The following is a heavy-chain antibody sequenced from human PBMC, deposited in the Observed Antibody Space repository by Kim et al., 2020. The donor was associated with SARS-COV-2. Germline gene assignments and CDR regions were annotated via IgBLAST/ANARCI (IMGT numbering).Heavy chain of an antibody. V-gene: IGHV3-23*03. CDR1: GFTFSSYA. CDR3: AKDLGGSWRGPTFDY. CDR2: IYSGGSST. D-gene: IGHD3-10*01. Sequence: GGSLRLSCAASGFTFSSYAMSWVRQAPGKGLEWVSVIYSGGSSTYYADSVKGRFTISRDNSKNTLYLQMNSLRAEDTAVYYCAKDLGGSWRGPTFDYWGQGTLVTVSS. J-gene: IGHJ4*02.